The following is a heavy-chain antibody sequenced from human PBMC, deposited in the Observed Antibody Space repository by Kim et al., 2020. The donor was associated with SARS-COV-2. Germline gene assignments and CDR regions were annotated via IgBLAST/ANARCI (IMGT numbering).Heavy chain of an antibody. D-gene: IGHD2-21*02. CDR3: ARGKVGYCGGDCYPIFDY. CDR1: GGSISSGGYY. CDR2: IYYSGST. J-gene: IGHJ4*02. V-gene: IGHV4-31*03. Sequence: SETLSLTCTVSGGSISSGGYYWSWIRQHPGKGLEWIGYIYYSGSTYYNPSLKSRVTISVDTSKNQFSLKLSSVTAADTAVYYCARGKVGYCGGDCYPIFDYWGQGTLVTVSS.